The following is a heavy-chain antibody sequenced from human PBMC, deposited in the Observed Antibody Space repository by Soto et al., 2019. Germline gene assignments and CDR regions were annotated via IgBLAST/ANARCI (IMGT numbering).Heavy chain of an antibody. V-gene: IGHV3-30*18. Sequence: VGSLRLSCAASGFSFSSFGMHWVRQAPGKGLEWVALMSYDGRSKYYQDSLKGRFTISRDKSKSTLYLQMSSLRVEDTAVYSFAKDRGWSSADLEYWGQGTLVTVSS. J-gene: IGHJ4*02. CDR3: AKDRGWSSADLEY. D-gene: IGHD6-19*01. CDR1: GFSFSSFG. CDR2: MSYDGRSK.